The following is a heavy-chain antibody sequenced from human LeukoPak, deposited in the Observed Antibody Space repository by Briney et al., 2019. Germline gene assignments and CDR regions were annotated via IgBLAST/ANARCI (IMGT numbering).Heavy chain of an antibody. CDR3: ARDLGLTISANWFDP. J-gene: IGHJ5*02. D-gene: IGHD3-9*01. CDR2: VYHTGAT. V-gene: IGHV4-38-2*02. Sequence: PSETLSLTCGVSGYSISSGYFWVWIRRPPGKGLEWIGSVYHTGATYYNPSLRSPVTISVDTSNNQFSLELNSVTAADTAVYYCARDLGLTISANWFDPWGQGTLVILS. CDR1: GYSISSGYF.